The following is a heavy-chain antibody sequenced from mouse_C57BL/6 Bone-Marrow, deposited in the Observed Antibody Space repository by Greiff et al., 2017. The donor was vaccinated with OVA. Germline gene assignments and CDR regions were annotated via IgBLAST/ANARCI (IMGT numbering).Heavy chain of an antibody. D-gene: IGHD2-3*01. Sequence: VQLKESGAELVRPGASVKLSCTASGFNIKDDYMHWVKQRPEQGLEWIGWIDPENGDTEYASKFQGKAPITADTSSNTAYLQLSSLTSEDTAVYYCTTGWLPRFAYWGQGTLVTVSA. CDR2: IDPENGDT. CDR3: TTGWLPRFAY. V-gene: IGHV14-4*01. J-gene: IGHJ3*01. CDR1: GFNIKDDY.